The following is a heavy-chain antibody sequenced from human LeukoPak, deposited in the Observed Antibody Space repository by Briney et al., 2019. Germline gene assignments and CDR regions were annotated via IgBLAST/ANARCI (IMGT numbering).Heavy chain of an antibody. V-gene: IGHV4-61*01. J-gene: IGHJ5*01. CDR3: AREGGRQWLVSGALDS. Sequence: SETLSLTCTVSDDSVSSSRYYWTWIRQPPGKGLESIGYIYHGSATYNPSLESRVTLSMDTSKNQYSLKMTSVTAADTAVYYCAREGGRQWLVSGALDSWGQGTLVTVSS. CDR1: DDSVSSSRYY. CDR2: IYHGSA. D-gene: IGHD6-19*01.